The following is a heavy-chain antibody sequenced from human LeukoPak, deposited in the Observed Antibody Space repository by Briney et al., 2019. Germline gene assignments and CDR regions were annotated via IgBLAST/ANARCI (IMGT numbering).Heavy chain of an antibody. J-gene: IGHJ5*02. CDR3: ARDRYDSVYNWFDP. D-gene: IGHD3-22*01. V-gene: IGHV4-4*07. CDR2: IYTSGSTNYNP. CDR1: GGSISNYY. Sequence: SETLSLTCTVPGGSISNYYWSWIRQPAGKGLGWIGRIYTSGSTNYNPNYNPSLKSRVTMSVDTSKNQFSLKLTSVTAADTAVYYCARDRYDSVYNWFDPWGQGTLVTVSS.